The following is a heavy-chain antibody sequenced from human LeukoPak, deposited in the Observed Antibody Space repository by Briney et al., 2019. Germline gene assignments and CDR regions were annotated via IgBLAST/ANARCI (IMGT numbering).Heavy chain of an antibody. V-gene: IGHV3-23*01. J-gene: IGHJ4*03. CDR1: VFTFSSYA. D-gene: IGHD2-21*01. CDR2: VSSSGGRT. CDR3: ARQVAYCIDGNCFFDY. Sequence: RSGGSLRLSCAASVFTFSSYAMSWVRQAPGKGLEWVSAVSSSGGRTYDKDSVKGRFTISRDNSKNMLYLQMNSLRAEDTAVYYCARQVAYCIDGNCFFDYWGQGALVTVSS.